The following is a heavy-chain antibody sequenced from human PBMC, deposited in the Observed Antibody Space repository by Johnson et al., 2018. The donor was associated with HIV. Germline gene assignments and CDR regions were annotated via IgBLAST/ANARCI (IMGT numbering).Heavy chain of an antibody. V-gene: IGHV3-66*01. Sequence: VQLVESGGGLVQPGGSLRLSCAASGFTVSSNYMNWVRQAPGKGLEWVSIIYSGGSTYYADSVKGRFTISRDNAKNSLYLQMNSLRAEDTAVYYCARDTDSSSWYTGPDAFDIWGQGTMVTVSS. D-gene: IGHD6-13*01. J-gene: IGHJ3*02. CDR3: ARDTDSSSWYTGPDAFDI. CDR1: GFTVSSNY. CDR2: IYSGGST.